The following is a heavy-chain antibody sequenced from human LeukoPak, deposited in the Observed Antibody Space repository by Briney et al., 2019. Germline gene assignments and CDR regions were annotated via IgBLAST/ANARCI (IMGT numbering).Heavy chain of an antibody. CDR3: ARHLGLWFGEANWFDP. V-gene: IGHV4-39*01. CDR1: GGSISSSSYY. D-gene: IGHD3-10*01. J-gene: IGHJ5*02. Sequence: SETLSLTCTVSGGSISSSSYYWGWIRQPPGKGLEWIGSIYYSGSTYYNPSLKSRVTISVDTSKNQFSLKLSSVTAADTAVYYCARHLGLWFGEANWFDPWGQGTLVTVSS. CDR2: IYYSGST.